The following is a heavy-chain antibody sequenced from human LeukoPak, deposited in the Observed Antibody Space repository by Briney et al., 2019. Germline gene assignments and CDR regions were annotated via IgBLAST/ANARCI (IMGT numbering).Heavy chain of an antibody. J-gene: IGHJ4*02. V-gene: IGHV4-39*01. CDR3: ARHEPRNYDFWSGYPFDY. CDR1: GGSISSSSYY. CDR2: IYYSGST. Sequence: SETLSLTCTVSGGSISSSSYYWGWIRQPPGKGLEWIGSIYYSGSTYYNPFLKSRVTISVDTSKNQFSLKLSSVTAADTAVYYCARHEPRNYDFWSGYPFDYWGQGTLVTVSS. D-gene: IGHD3-3*01.